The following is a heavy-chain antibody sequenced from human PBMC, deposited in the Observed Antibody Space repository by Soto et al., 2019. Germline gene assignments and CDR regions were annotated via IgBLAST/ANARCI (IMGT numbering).Heavy chain of an antibody. CDR3: ARDSKYDYIWGSYRNNWFDP. CDR2: ISAYNGNT. Sequence: QVQLVQSGAEVKKPGASVKVSCKASGYTFTSYGISWVRQAPGQGLEWVGWISAYNGNTNYAQKLQGRVTMTTDTSTSTAYMELRSLRSDDTAVYYCARDSKYDYIWGSYRNNWFDPWGQGTLVTVSS. V-gene: IGHV1-18*01. CDR1: GYTFTSYG. J-gene: IGHJ5*02. D-gene: IGHD3-16*02.